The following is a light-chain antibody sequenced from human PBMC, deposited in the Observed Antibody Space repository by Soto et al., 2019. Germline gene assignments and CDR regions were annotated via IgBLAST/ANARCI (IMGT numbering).Light chain of an antibody. V-gene: IGKV1-5*03. CDR2: NAS. CDR3: QHYNSYSGA. Sequence: DIQITQSPSNLSGSVGDRVTITCRASKSISSWFAWYQQKPGKAPKLLIYNASTLNSVAPSRIGSSGAGTDSPLIISSLPDDDFASYYYQHYNSYSGAFGQGTKVDIK. CDR1: KSISSW. J-gene: IGKJ1*01.